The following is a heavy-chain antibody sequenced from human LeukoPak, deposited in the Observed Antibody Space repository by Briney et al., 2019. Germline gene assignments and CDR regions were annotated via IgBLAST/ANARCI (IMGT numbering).Heavy chain of an antibody. J-gene: IGHJ4*02. CDR2: IYTSGST. CDR1: GGSISSGNYY. V-gene: IGHV4-61*02. CDR3: ARESDLSNCDRTDY. Sequence: SQTLSLTCTVSGGSISSGNYYWSWVRQPAGKRLEWIGRIYTSGSTTNNPSRKIRVPVSADTSKKQVSLKLSSVTAADTAMYYCARESDLSNCDRTDYWGQGTLVTVS. D-gene: IGHD3-9*01.